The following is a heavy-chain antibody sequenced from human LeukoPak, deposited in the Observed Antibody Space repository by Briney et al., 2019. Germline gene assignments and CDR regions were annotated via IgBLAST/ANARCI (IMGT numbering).Heavy chain of an antibody. CDR1: GFTFSNYA. CDR2: INGTGANT. D-gene: IGHD2-8*02. Sequence: GGSLRLSCAVSGFTFSNYAMSWVRQAPGKGPEWVSAINGTGANTFYADSVKGRFTISRDNSKNSLYLQMNSLRAEDTAVYYCARLFGGVTTFDYWGQGALVTVSS. CDR3: ARLFGGVTTFDY. J-gene: IGHJ4*02. V-gene: IGHV3-23*01.